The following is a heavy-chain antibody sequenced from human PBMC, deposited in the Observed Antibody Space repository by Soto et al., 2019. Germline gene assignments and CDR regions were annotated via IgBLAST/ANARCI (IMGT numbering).Heavy chain of an antibody. V-gene: IGHV1-3*01. CDR1: GYTFTGYA. CDR3: ASRIAVADWRAFGY. Sequence: ASVKVSCKASGYTFTGYAMHWVRQAPGQRLEWMGWINAGNGNTKYSQKFQGTVTITRDTSASTAYMELSSLRSEDTAVYYCASRIAVADWRAFGYWGQGTLVTVSS. CDR2: INAGNGNT. D-gene: IGHD6-19*01. J-gene: IGHJ4*02.